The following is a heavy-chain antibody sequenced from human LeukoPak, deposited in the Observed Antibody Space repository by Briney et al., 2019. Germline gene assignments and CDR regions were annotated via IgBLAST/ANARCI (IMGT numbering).Heavy chain of an antibody. CDR1: GYTFTSYG. Sequence: ASVKVSCKASGYTFTSYGISWVRQAPGQGLEWMGWISTHSGNTKYAQKFQGGVTMTTDTSTSTAHMEMRSLRYDDTAVYYCARDRSYRFDSWGQGTLVTVSS. J-gene: IGHJ4*02. V-gene: IGHV1-18*01. CDR2: ISTHSGNT. D-gene: IGHD1-26*01. CDR3: ARDRSYRFDS.